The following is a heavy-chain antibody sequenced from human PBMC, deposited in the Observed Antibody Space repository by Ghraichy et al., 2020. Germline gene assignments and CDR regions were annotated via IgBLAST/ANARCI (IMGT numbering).Heavy chain of an antibody. CDR2: IDPDGTKK. Sequence: GGSLRLSCAATGFTFTRSRMGWVRQAPGKGLEWVAIIDPDGTKKDYVASVKGRFTISRDNAENSVLLQMNSLKAEDTAIYYCTGSGADYWGQGTLVTVSS. V-gene: IGHV3-7*04. J-gene: IGHJ4*02. CDR3: TGSGADY. CDR1: GFTFTRSR.